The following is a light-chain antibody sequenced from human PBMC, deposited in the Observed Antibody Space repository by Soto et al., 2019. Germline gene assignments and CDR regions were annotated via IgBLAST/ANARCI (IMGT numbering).Light chain of an antibody. Sequence: EIVLTQSPGTLSLSPGERATLSCRASQSVSSSYLAWYQQKPGQAPRLLIYGASSRATGIPDRFSGSGSGTDVTLTISRLEPEDFAVYYCHQYGSSPVVLFVPGTKLDIK. J-gene: IGKJ3*01. CDR1: QSVSSSY. CDR3: HQYGSSPVVL. V-gene: IGKV3-20*01. CDR2: GAS.